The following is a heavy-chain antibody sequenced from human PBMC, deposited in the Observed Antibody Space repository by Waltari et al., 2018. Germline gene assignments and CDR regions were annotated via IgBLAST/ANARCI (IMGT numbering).Heavy chain of an antibody. D-gene: IGHD5-12*01. CDR2: TYYRYNKWYY. CDR1: GDSVPNKLAA. CDR3: AGSGYDFDNWFDP. V-gene: IGHV6-1*01. Sequence: VQLQQSGPGLVKPSQTLSLSCDISGDSVPNKLAAWTWCRQSPPRGLEWMGRTYYRYNKWYYDYAPSMEGRMTISPDASKNQLSLQLKSVTPEDTAVYFCAGSGYDFDNWFDPWGQGTRVTVSS. J-gene: IGHJ5*02.